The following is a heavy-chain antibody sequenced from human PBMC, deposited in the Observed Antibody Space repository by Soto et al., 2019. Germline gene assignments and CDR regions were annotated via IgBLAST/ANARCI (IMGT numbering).Heavy chain of an antibody. CDR3: ARVGYYGSDTYYFDY. Sequence: SETLSLTCTVSGGSISSYYWSWIRQPPGKGLEWIGYIYYSGSTNYNPSLKSRVTISVDTSKNQFSLKLSSVTAADTAVYYCARVGYYGSDTYYFDYRGQGTLVTVAS. V-gene: IGHV4-59*01. D-gene: IGHD3-10*01. CDR2: IYYSGST. J-gene: IGHJ4*02. CDR1: GGSISSYY.